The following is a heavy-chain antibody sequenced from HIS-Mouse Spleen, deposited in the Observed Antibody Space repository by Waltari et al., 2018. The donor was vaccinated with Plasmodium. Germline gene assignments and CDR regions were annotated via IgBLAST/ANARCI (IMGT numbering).Heavy chain of an antibody. Sequence: EVQLVESGGGLVKPGGSLSLSCAALGLHFRSYSMHWVRQAPGKGLEWVSSISSSSSYIYYADSVKGRFTISRDNAKNSLYLQMNSLRAEDTAVYYCARESSSSWYFDYWGQGTLVTVSS. CDR2: ISSSSSYI. CDR1: GLHFRSYS. V-gene: IGHV3-21*01. D-gene: IGHD6-13*01. CDR3: ARESSSSWYFDY. J-gene: IGHJ4*02.